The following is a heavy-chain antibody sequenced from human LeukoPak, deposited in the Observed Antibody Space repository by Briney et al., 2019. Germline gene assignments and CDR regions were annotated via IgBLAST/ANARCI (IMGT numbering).Heavy chain of an antibody. CDR2: ISSSSSSI. CDR1: GFTFSTYS. Sequence: GRSLRLSCAASGFTFSTYSMNWVRQAPGKGLEWVSYISSSSSSIYYTDSVKGRFTISRDNAKNSLYLQMNSLRAEDTAVYYCARGVPGDYWGQGTLVTVSS. J-gene: IGHJ4*02. CDR3: ARGVPGDY. V-gene: IGHV3-48*04.